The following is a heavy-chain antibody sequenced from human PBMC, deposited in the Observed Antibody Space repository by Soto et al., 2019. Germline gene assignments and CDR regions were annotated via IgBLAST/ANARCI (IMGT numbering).Heavy chain of an antibody. CDR2: IYYSGST. CDR3: ARVYRSSPLPWFAP. CDR1: GGSISSYY. V-gene: IGHV4-59*01. Sequence: SETLSLTCTVSGGSISSYYWSWIRQPPGKGLEWIGYIYYSGSTNYNPSLKSRVTISVDTSKNKFSLKLSSVTAADTAVYYCARVYRSSPLPWFAPWGRGTLVTVAS. D-gene: IGHD6-13*01. J-gene: IGHJ5*02.